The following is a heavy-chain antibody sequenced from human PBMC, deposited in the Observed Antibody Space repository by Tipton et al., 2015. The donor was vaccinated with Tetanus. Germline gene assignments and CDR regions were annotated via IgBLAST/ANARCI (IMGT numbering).Heavy chain of an antibody. CDR3: ARVFGNNGYYLNFDY. J-gene: IGHJ4*02. CDR1: GEALGSGDHY. CDR2: ISHNGAA. D-gene: IGHD3-3*01. Sequence: GEALGSGDHYWTWIRQSPGKGLEWIGYISHNGAAYYNPSLKSRVVISVDTSRNQFSLRLNSLTAADTAVFYCARVFGNNGYYLNFDYGGQGTLVTVSS. V-gene: IGHV4-30-4*01.